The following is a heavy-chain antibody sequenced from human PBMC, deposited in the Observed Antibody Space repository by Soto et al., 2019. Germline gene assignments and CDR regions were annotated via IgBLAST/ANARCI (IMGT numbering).Heavy chain of an antibody. V-gene: IGHV4-31*03. CDR2: IYYSGST. CDR1: GGSISSGCYY. J-gene: IGHJ4*02. D-gene: IGHD4-17*01. CDR3: ASSLPYTVTFDY. Sequence: SETLSLTCTVSGGSISSGCYYWSWIRQHPGKGLEWIGYIYYSGSTYYNPSLNRRVTISVDTSKNQFSLKLSSVTAADTAVYYCASSLPYTVTFDYGGQGTRVTVSS.